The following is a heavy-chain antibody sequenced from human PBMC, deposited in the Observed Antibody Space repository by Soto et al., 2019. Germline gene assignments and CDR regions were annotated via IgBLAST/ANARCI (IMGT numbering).Heavy chain of an antibody. CDR2: IIPIFGTA. V-gene: IGHV1-69*12. J-gene: IGHJ4*02. CDR3: ARGPNWNYDYYFDY. CDR1: GGTFSSYA. Sequence: QVQLVQSGAEVKKPGSSVKVSCKASGGTFSSYAISWVRQAPGQGLEWMGGIIPIFGTANYAQKFQGRVTITADESTSTDYMELSRLRSEDTAVYYCARGPNWNYDYYFDYWGQGTLVTVSS. D-gene: IGHD1-7*01.